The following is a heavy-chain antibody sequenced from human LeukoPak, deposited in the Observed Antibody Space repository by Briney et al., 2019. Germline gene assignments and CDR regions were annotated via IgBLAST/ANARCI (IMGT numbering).Heavy chain of an antibody. Sequence: ASVKVSCKASGYTFTGYYIHWVRQAPGQGLEWMGWINPNSGGTNYAQKFQGRVTMTRDTSINTAYMELSRLTSDDTAVYYCATDPRTTVFGTFRYYYMDVWGEGTTVAVSS. J-gene: IGHJ6*03. CDR2: INPNSGGT. CDR3: ATDPRTTVFGTFRYYYMDV. CDR1: GYTFTGYY. D-gene: IGHD3-3*01. V-gene: IGHV1-2*02.